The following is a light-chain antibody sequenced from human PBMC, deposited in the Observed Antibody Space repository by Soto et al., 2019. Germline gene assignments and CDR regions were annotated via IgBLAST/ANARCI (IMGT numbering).Light chain of an antibody. CDR1: QSVSSN. CDR2: GTS. V-gene: IGKV3-15*01. CDR3: QQYHNWPIT. J-gene: IGKJ5*01. Sequence: EIVMTQSPATLSVSPGERATLSCRAGQSVSSNLAWYQQKPGQAPRLLIYGTSTRATGIPARFSGSGSGTEFTLTISSLQSEDFAVYYCQQYHNWPITFGQGTRLEIK.